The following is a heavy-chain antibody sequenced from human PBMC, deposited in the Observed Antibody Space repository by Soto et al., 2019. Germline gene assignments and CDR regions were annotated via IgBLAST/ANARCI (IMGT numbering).Heavy chain of an antibody. CDR2: IIPIFGTA. D-gene: IGHD2-15*01. CDR3: AREEEDIVVVVAASKTRGAFDI. Sequence: QVQLVQSGAEVKKPGSSVKVSCTASGGTFSSYAISWVRQAPGQGLEWMGGIIPIFGTANYAQKFQGRVTITADESTSTAYMELSSLRSEDTAVYYCAREEEDIVVVVAASKTRGAFDIWGQGTMVTVSS. V-gene: IGHV1-69*01. CDR1: GGTFSSYA. J-gene: IGHJ3*02.